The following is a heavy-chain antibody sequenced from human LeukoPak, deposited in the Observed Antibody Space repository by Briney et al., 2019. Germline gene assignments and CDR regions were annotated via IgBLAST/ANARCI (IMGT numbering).Heavy chain of an antibody. CDR3: ARSWGFWNYFDY. CDR1: GFTFSNYW. Sequence: PGGSLRLSCAASGFTFSNYWMGWVRQAPGKGLEWVAYINQDGSEKYFVDSVKGRFTISRDNAKNSLYLQMNSLRAEDTAVYYCARSWGFWNYFDYWGQGTLVTVSS. J-gene: IGHJ4*02. CDR2: INQDGSEK. D-gene: IGHD3-3*01. V-gene: IGHV3-7*01.